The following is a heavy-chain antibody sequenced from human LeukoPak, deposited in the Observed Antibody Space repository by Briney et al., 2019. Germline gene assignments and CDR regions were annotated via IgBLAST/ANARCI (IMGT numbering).Heavy chain of an antibody. V-gene: IGHV3-74*01. CDR3: AKGFVEMAAPFDY. CDR2: INSDGSST. J-gene: IGHJ4*02. Sequence: GGSLRLSCAASGFTFSSYWMHWVRQAPGKGLVWVSRINSDGSSTSYADSVKGRFTISRDNAKNTLYLQMNSLRAEDTAVYYFAKGFVEMAAPFDYWGQGTLVTVSS. CDR1: GFTFSSYW. D-gene: IGHD6-19*01.